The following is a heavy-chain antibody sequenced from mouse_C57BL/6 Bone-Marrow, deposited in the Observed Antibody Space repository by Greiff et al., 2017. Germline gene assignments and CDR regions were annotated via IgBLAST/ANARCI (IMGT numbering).Heavy chain of an antibody. CDR1: GFTFSSYG. D-gene: IGHD2-5*01. J-gene: IGHJ1*03. Sequence: EVQRVESGGDLVKPGGSLKLSCAASGFTFSSYGMSWVRQTPDKRLEWVATISSGGSYTYYPDSVKGRFTIARDNAKNTLYLQMSSRKSEDTAMYYGARQSGSDYSNYVDVWGTGTTVTVSA. CDR3: ARQSGSDYSNYVDV. CDR2: ISSGGSYT. V-gene: IGHV5-6*01.